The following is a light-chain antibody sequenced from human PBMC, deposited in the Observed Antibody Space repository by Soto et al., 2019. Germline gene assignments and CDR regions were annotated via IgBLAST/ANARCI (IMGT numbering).Light chain of an antibody. CDR2: RND. CDR1: SSNIGSNY. V-gene: IGLV1-47*01. Sequence: QPVLTQPPSASGTPGQRITISCSGSSSNIGSNYVYWYRQIPGTAPKLLIYRNDQRPSGVPDRFSGSKSGTSASLAISGLRSDDEADYYCAAWDDSLSVVVFGGGTKVTVL. J-gene: IGLJ2*01. CDR3: AAWDDSLSVVV.